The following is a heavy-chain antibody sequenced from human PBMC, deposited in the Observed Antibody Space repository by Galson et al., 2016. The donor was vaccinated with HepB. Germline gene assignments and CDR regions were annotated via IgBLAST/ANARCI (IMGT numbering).Heavy chain of an antibody. J-gene: IGHJ5*02. CDR3: ARGGPGQVLLPHWYDP. CDR1: GDTFSGYV. V-gene: IGHV1-69*01. Sequence: QSGAEVKRPGSSVKVSCKASGDTFSGYVFTWVRQVPGQGLEWVGGIIPIFGTVNSAQSFQGRVTITADEPTRTVYMELTGLISEDTAVYYCARGGPGQVLLPHWYDPWGQGTQVTVSS. CDR2: IIPIFGTV. D-gene: IGHD2-15*01.